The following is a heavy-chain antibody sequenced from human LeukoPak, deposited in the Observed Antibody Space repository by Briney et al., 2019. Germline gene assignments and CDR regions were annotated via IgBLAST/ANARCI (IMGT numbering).Heavy chain of an antibody. D-gene: IGHD5-18*01. Sequence: GGSLRLSCAASGFTFSSYAMSWVRQAPGKGLEWVSTISGSGGSTYYTDSVKGRFTISRDNSKNTISLQMDSLRAEDTAVYFCAAGDTGMVIDYWGQGTLVTVSS. V-gene: IGHV3-23*01. CDR3: AAGDTGMVIDY. CDR2: ISGSGGST. CDR1: GFTFSSYA. J-gene: IGHJ4*02.